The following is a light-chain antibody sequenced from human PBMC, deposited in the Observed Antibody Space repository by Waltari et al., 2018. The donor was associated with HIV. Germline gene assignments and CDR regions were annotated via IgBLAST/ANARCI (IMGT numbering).Light chain of an antibody. CDR3: CSYAGSSTVV. Sequence: QSALTQPASVSGSPGQSITIPCTGPSSDVGGYNYVSWYQQRPGKAPKLMIYDVSKRPSGVSNRFSGSKSGNTASLTISGLQAEDEADYYCCSYAGSSTVVFGGGTKLTVL. V-gene: IGLV2-23*02. J-gene: IGLJ2*01. CDR2: DVS. CDR1: SSDVGGYNY.